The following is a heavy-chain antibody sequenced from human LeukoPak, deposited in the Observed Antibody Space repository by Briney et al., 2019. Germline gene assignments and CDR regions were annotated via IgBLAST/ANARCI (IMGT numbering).Heavy chain of an antibody. CDR2: INANSGGT. J-gene: IGHJ4*02. Sequence: ASVKVSCKTSGYTFTGDYIHWVRQAPGQGLEWMGWINANSGGTIYAQKFQGRVTMTRDTSISTAYMELTSLTSDDTAVYYCTREDYWGQGTLVTVSS. V-gene: IGHV1-2*02. CDR1: GYTFTGDY. CDR3: TREDY.